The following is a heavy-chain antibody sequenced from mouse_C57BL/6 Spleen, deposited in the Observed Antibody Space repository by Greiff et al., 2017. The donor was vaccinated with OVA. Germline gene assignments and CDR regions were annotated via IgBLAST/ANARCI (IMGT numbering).Heavy chain of an antibody. CDR1: GYTFTSYW. J-gene: IGHJ2*01. V-gene: IGHV1-69*01. D-gene: IGHD2-1*01. Sequence: QVQLQQPGAELVMPGASVKLSCKASGYTFTSYWMHWVKQRPGQGLEWIGEIDPSDSYTNYNQKFKGKSTLTVDQSSSTAYMQLSSLTAEDSAVYYCARGVTHYFDYWGQGTTRTVSS. CDR3: ARGVTHYFDY. CDR2: IDPSDSYT.